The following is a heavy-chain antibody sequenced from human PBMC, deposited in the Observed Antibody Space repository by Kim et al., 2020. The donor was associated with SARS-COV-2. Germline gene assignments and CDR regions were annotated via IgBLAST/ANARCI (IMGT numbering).Heavy chain of an antibody. Sequence: SETLSLTCTVSGGSISSSSYYWGWIRQPPGKGLEWIGSINYSGSTYYNSSLKSRVTIFGDTSKNQFSLKLSSVTAADTAVYYCARHVVETAMVTSDYWGQGTLVTVSS. CDR3: ARHVVETAMVTSDY. D-gene: IGHD5-18*01. J-gene: IGHJ4*02. CDR1: GGSISSSSYY. V-gene: IGHV4-39*01. CDR2: INYSGST.